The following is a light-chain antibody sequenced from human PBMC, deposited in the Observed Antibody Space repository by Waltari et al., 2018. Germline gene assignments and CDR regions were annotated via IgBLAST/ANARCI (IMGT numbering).Light chain of an antibody. V-gene: IGLV2-14*03. CDR2: DVS. J-gene: IGLJ2*01. CDR1: TSDVGAFNY. CDR3: NSYTSSSTLL. Sequence: QSALTQPASVSGSPGQSIPISCTGTTSDVGAFNYFSWYQQHPGKAPRLMIFDVSNRPSGVSNRFSGSKSGNTASLTISGLQAEDEADYYCNSYTSSSTLLFGGGTRLTVL.